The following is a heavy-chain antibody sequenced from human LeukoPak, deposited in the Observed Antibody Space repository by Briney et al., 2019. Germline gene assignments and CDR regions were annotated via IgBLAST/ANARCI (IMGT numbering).Heavy chain of an antibody. Sequence: GGSLRLSCAASGFIVNSYAMSWVRQALGKGLAWVSLIYSDGVTQYADSVKGRFTISRDNSKNTLYLQMNSLRDEDTAVYFCARDRAEGKTWVEFDPWGQGTLVTVSS. J-gene: IGHJ5*02. CDR1: GFIVNSYA. V-gene: IGHV3-66*02. CDR2: IYSDGVT. CDR3: ARDRAEGKTWVEFDP.